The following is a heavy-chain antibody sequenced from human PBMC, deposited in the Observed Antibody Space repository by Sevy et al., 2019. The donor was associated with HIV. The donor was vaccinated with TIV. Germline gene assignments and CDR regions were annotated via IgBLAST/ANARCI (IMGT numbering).Heavy chain of an antibody. D-gene: IGHD3-10*01. CDR1: GFTFSSYA. CDR3: ARDLGLGREGYYFDY. CDR2: ISYDGSNK. V-gene: IGHV3-30-3*01. J-gene: IGHJ4*02. Sequence: GSLRLSCAASGFTFSSYAMHWVRQAPGKGLEWVAVISYDGSNKYYADSVKGRFTISRDNSKNTLYLQMNSLRAEDTAVYYCARDLGLGREGYYFDYWGQGTLVTVSS.